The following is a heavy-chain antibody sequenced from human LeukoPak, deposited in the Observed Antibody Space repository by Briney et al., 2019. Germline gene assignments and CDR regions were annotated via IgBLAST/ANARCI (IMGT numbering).Heavy chain of an antibody. Sequence: QTGGSLRLSCAASGFTFSSYSMNWVRQAPGKGLEWVSVIYSGGNTYYADSVKGRFTISRDNSKNTLYLQMNSLRVEDTAVYYCARDTIGVAVAGTGGYFDYWGQGTLVTVSS. CDR3: ARDTIGVAVAGTGGYFDY. CDR2: IYSGGNT. D-gene: IGHD6-19*01. V-gene: IGHV3-66*01. CDR1: GFTFSSYS. J-gene: IGHJ4*02.